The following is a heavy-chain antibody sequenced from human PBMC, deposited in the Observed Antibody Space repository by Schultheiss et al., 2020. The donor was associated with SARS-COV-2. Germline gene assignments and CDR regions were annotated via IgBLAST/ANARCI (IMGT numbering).Heavy chain of an antibody. CDR2: IYYSGST. V-gene: IGHV4-59*01. J-gene: IGHJ3*02. CDR3: ARVPYYPGGAFDI. D-gene: IGHD1-26*01. CDR1: GGSIASYY. Sequence: SQTLSLTCTVSGGSIASYYWTWIRQSPGKGLEWIGYIYYSGSTNYNPSLKSRVTISVDTSKNQFSLKLSSVTAADTAVYYCARVPYYPGGAFDIWGQGTMVTVSS.